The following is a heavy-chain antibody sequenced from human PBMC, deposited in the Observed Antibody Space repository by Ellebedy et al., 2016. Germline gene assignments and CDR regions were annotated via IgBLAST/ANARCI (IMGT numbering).Heavy chain of an antibody. D-gene: IGHD4-17*01. CDR2: IKQDGSEK. Sequence: GGSLRLSXAASGFTFSSNRMSWVRQAPGKGLEWVANIKQDGSEKYYVDSVKARFTISRDNAKNSLYLQMNSLRAEDTAVYYCARVHTVTTLFTYYYGMDVWGQGTTVTVSS. CDR1: GFTFSSNR. CDR3: ARVHTVTTLFTYYYGMDV. J-gene: IGHJ6*02. V-gene: IGHV3-7*03.